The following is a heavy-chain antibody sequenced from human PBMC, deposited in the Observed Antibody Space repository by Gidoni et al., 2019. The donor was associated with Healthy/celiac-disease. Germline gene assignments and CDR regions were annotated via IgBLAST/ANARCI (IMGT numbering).Heavy chain of an antibody. J-gene: IGHJ4*02. V-gene: IGHV2-70*15. CDR2: IDWDDDK. Sequence: QVTLRESGPALVKPTQTLTLTCTFSGFSLSTSGMCVSWIRQPPGKALEWLARIDWDDDKYYSTSLKTRLTISKDTSKNQVVLTMTNMDPVDTATYYCARITVVRGVIILDYWGQGTLVTVSS. CDR1: GFSLSTSGMC. D-gene: IGHD3-10*01. CDR3: ARITVVRGVIILDY.